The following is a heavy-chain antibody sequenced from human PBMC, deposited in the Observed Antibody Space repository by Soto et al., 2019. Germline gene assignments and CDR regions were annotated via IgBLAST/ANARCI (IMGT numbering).Heavy chain of an antibody. D-gene: IGHD4-17*01. CDR2: ISYDGSNK. V-gene: IGHV3-30*04. Sequence: GGSLRLSCAASEFTFSYYAMHWVRQAPGKGLEWVAVISYDGSNKYYADSVKGRFTISRDNSKNTLYLQMNSLSAEDTAVYYCAKDPDYGDYGAGDYWGQGTLVTVSS. J-gene: IGHJ4*02. CDR1: EFTFSYYA. CDR3: AKDPDYGDYGAGDY.